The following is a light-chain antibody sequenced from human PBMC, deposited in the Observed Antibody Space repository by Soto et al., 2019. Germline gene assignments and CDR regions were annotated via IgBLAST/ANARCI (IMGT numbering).Light chain of an antibody. J-gene: IGKJ1*01. CDR2: LGS. CDR3: MQVSQSPRT. Sequence: DLVMTQSPLSLSVTPGEPASISCRSSQGLLHSNGNNYLDWYLQKPGQSPQLLIYLGSNRASGVPDRFSGSGSGTDFTLKISRVEAEDAGVYYCMQVSQSPRTFGQGTKVEIK. V-gene: IGKV2-28*01. CDR1: QGLLHSNGNNY.